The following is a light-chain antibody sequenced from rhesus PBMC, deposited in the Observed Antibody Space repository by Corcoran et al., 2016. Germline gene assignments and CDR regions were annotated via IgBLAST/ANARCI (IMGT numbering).Light chain of an antibody. CDR3: QQHNSHPPT. CDR2: AAS. Sequence: DIQMTQSPSSLSASVGDRVTITCRASQTISSYLAWYQQKPGNVTKLLIYAASSLESGVPSRFSGSGPGSEFTLTISSLQPEDFATYYCQQHNSHPPTFGQGTKVEIK. CDR1: QTISSY. J-gene: IGKJ1*01. V-gene: IGKV1S5*01.